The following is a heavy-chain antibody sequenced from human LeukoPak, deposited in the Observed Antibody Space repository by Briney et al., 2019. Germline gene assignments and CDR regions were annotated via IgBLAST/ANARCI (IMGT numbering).Heavy chain of an antibody. Sequence: ASVKVSCKASGYTSTSYGMSWVRQAPGQGLEWMGWIRGYNGDTKYAQKLQGRVTMTTDTSTTTAYMELKSLRSDDTAVYYCARDGSSSGWYGFDYWGQGTRVTVSS. CDR2: IRGYNGDT. J-gene: IGHJ4*02. CDR1: GYTSTSYG. CDR3: ARDGSSSGWYGFDY. V-gene: IGHV1-18*04. D-gene: IGHD6-19*01.